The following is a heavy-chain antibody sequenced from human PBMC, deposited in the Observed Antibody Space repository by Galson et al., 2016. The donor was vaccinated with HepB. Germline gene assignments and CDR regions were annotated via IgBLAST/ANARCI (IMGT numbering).Heavy chain of an antibody. D-gene: IGHD2-15*01. J-gene: IGHJ6*02. Sequence: SLRLSCAASGFSLSDYDMTWVRQTPEKGLEWVSSVGGSDGGKDYADSVKGRFTISGDNSKNTFYLQMKSLRAEDTAIYYCAKRRGWGYAMDVWGQGTTVIVSS. CDR3: AKRRGWGYAMDV. V-gene: IGHV3-23*01. CDR1: GFSLSDYD. CDR2: VGGSDGGK.